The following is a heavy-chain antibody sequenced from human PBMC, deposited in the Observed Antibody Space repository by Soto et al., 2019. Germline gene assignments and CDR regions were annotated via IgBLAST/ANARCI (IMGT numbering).Heavy chain of an antibody. CDR3: AINEGTDCYKFAY. V-gene: IGHV1-69*01. CDR2: IIPLFGTA. CDR1: GGTFSTYD. J-gene: IGHJ4*02. Sequence: QVQLVQSGAEVKKPGSSVKVSCKASGGTFSTYDICWVRQAPGQGLEWMGGIIPLFGTANYAQKFQGRVTIIADESTRTAYMELRRLRSEDTAVYYCAINEGTDCYKFAYWGQGTLVTVSS. D-gene: IGHD2-21*01.